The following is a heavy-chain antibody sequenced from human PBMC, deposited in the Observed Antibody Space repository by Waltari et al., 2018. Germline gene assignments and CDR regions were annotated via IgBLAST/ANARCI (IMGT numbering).Heavy chain of an antibody. CDR2: VKSDGTSP. V-gene: IGHV3-74*01. CDR3: TSNPPGY. J-gene: IGHJ4*02. Sequence: EVQLVESGGGLVQTGGSLRLSCIDSSFTFIYSWMDWVRQVPGKGLMWVSRVKSDGTSPSYADSVKGRFTVSRDSANNILYLHMNSLRVEDTAVYYCTSNPPGYWGQGTLVTVSS. CDR1: SFTFIYSW.